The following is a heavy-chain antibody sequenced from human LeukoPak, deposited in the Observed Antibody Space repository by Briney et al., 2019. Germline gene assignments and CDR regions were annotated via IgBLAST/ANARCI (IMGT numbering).Heavy chain of an antibody. CDR1: GGTFSSYA. CDR2: IIPIFGIA. J-gene: IGHJ5*02. Sequence: SVKVSCKASGGTFSSYAISWVRQAPGQGLEWMGGIIPIFGIANYAQKFQGRVTITTDESTSTAYMELSSLRSEDTAVYYCAGVLEWLLPGSRGWFDPWGQGTLVTVSS. V-gene: IGHV1-69*05. D-gene: IGHD3-3*01. CDR3: AGVLEWLLPGSRGWFDP.